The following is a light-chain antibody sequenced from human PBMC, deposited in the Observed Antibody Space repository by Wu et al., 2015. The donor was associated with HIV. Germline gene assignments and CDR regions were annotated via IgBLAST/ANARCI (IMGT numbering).Light chain of an antibody. CDR3: QQLNNYPIT. CDR2: GAS. CDR1: QGISSY. V-gene: IGKV1-9*01. Sequence: DIQLTQSPSFLSASVGDRVTITCRASQGISSYLAWYQQNPGKAPKLLIHGASTLQSGVPSRFSGSGSGTEFTLTISSLQPEDFATYYCQQLNNYPITFGQGTRLEIK. J-gene: IGKJ5*01.